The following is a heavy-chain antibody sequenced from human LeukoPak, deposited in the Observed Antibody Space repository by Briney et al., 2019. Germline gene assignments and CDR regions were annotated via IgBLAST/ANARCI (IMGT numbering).Heavy chain of an antibody. V-gene: IGHV4-30-4*08. CDR1: GGSISSGDYC. CDR2: IYYSGST. CDR3: ARVAWELLGAFDI. D-gene: IGHD1-26*01. Sequence: SQTLSLTCTVSGGSISSGDYCWSWIRQPPGKGLEWIGYIYYSGSTYYNPSLKSRVTISVDTSKNQFSLKLSSVTAADTAVYYCARVAWELLGAFDIWGQGTMVTVSS. J-gene: IGHJ3*02.